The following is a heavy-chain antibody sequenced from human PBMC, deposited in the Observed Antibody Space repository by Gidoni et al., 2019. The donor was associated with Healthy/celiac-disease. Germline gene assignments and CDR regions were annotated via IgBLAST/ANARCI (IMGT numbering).Heavy chain of an antibody. D-gene: IGHD4-17*01. CDR1: GFTFSSYA. CDR3: AKDLAVTTRAEGFDP. CDR2: ISGSGGST. Sequence: EVQLLESGGGLVQPGGSLRLSCAASGFTFSSYAMSWVRQAPGKGLEWGSAISGSGGSTYYADSVKGRFTISRDNSKNTLYLQMNSLRAEDTAVYYCAKDLAVTTRAEGFDPWGQGTLVTVSS. V-gene: IGHV3-23*01. J-gene: IGHJ5*02.